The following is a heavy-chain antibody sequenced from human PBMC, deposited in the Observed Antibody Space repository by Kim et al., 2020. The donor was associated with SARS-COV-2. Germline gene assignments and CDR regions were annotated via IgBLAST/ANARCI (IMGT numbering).Heavy chain of an antibody. CDR3: ARRRGHGDLIDY. CDR1: GGSISSSSYY. Sequence: SETLSLTCTVSGGSISSSSYYWGWIRQPPGKGLEWIGSIYYSGSTYYNPSLKSRVTISVDTSKNQLSLKLSSVTAADTAVYYCARRRGHGDLIDYWGQGTLVTVSS. CDR2: IYYSGST. J-gene: IGHJ4*02. D-gene: IGHD4-17*01. V-gene: IGHV4-39*01.